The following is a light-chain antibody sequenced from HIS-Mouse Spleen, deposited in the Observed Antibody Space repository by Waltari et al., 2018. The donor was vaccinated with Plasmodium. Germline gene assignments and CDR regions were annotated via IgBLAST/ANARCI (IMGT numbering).Light chain of an antibody. CDR2: STN. CDR3: VLYMGSGTVV. V-gene: IGLV8-61*01. CDR1: SGSVSTSYY. J-gene: IGLJ2*01. Sequence: QTVVTQEPSFSVSPGGTVTLTCGLSSGSVSTSYYPSLYQQTPGQAPPTLISSTNTRSSGVPDRFSGSILGNKAALTITGAQADDESDYYCVLYMGSGTVVFGGGTKLTVL.